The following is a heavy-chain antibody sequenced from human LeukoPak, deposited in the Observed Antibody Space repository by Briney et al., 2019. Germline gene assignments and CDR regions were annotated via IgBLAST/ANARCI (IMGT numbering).Heavy chain of an antibody. D-gene: IGHD6-13*01. J-gene: IGHJ4*02. CDR3: ARSIAAVSYFDY. CDR2: ISGSGGST. CDR1: GFTFSSYA. Sequence: GGSLRLSCAASGFTFSSYAMSWVRQAPGKGLEWVSAISGSGGSTYYADSVKGRFTISRDNAKNSLYLQMNSLRAEDTAVYYCARSIAAVSYFDYWGQGTLVTVSS. V-gene: IGHV3-23*01.